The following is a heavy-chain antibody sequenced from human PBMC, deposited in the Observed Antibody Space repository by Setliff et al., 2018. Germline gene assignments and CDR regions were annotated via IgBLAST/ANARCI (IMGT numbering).Heavy chain of an antibody. V-gene: IGHV4-59*02. CDR2: MYYSGDT. D-gene: IGHD6-6*01. CDR1: GGSVRGYY. J-gene: IGHJ4*02. Sequence: SETLSLTCTVSGGSVRGYYWSWIRQPPGKGLEWIGYMYYSGDTKYNPSLKSRVTMSIDTSKNQFSLMVTSVTAADTAVYYCARGRNVASRLLDSWGQGTLVTVS. CDR3: ARGRNVASRLLDS.